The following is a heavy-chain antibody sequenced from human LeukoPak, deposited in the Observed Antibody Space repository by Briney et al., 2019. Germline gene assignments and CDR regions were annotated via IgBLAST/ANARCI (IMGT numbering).Heavy chain of an antibody. Sequence: PGRSLRLSCAASGFTFSSYVMHWVRQAPGKGLEWVTFIRYDGSYKNNADSVKGRFTISRDNSKNTLYLQMNSLRPDDTAVYYCAKEGCSSTSCSYFDYWGQGTLVTVSS. V-gene: IGHV3-30*02. J-gene: IGHJ4*02. D-gene: IGHD2-2*01. CDR2: IRYDGSYK. CDR1: GFTFSSYV. CDR3: AKEGCSSTSCSYFDY.